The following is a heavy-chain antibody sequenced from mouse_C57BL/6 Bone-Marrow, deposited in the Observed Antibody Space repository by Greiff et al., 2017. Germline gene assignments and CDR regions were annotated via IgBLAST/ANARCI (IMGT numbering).Heavy chain of an antibody. CDR2: IDPSDSYT. CDR3: ARSATVVATDY. CDR1: GYTFTSYW. D-gene: IGHD1-1*01. J-gene: IGHJ4*01. V-gene: IGHV1-69*01. Sequence: QVQLQQPGAELVMPGASVKLSCKASGYTFTSYWMHWVKQRPGQGLEWIGEIDPSDSYTNYNQKFKGKSTLTVDTSYSTAYMQLSILTSEDSAVYYCARSATVVATDYWGQGTSVTVSS.